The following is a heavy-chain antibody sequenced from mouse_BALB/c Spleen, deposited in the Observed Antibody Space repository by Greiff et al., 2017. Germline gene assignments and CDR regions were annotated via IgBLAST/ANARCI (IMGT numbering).Heavy chain of an antibody. Sequence: QVQLQQSGPELVRPGVSVKISCKGSSYTFTDYAMHWVKQSHAKSLEWIGVISTYYGNTNYNQKFKGKATMTVDKSSSTAYMELARLTSEDSAVYYCARSLLRLPTMITAFAYWGQGTLVTVSA. V-gene: IGHV1-67*01. CDR2: ISTYYGNT. CDR3: ARSLLRLPTMITAFAY. J-gene: IGHJ3*01. D-gene: IGHD1-2*01. CDR1: SYTFTDYA.